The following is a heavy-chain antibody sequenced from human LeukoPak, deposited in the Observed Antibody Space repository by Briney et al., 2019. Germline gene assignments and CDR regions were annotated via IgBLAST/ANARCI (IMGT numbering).Heavy chain of an antibody. J-gene: IGHJ4*02. V-gene: IGHV3-74*01. CDR3: ARGGESSGYYYADY. D-gene: IGHD3-22*01. CDR2: INNDGSDT. Sequence: GGSLRLSCAASGFSFSNHWMHWVRQAPGKGLVWVSRINNDGSDTVHADSVKGRFTISRDNAKNTLYLQMSSLRAEDTAVYYCARGGESSGYYYADYWGQGTLVTVSS. CDR1: GFSFSNHW.